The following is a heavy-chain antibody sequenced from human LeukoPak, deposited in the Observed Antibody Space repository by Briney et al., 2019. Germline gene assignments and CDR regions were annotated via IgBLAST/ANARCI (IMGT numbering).Heavy chain of an antibody. J-gene: IGHJ4*02. V-gene: IGHV3-30*14. CDR3: ARRAGDYSHPYDY. CDR1: GFTFSLYT. D-gene: IGHD3-22*01. CDR2: ISYDGSDK. Sequence: GGSLRLSCAASGFTFSLYTMHWVRQAPGKGLEWVAVISYDGSDKYYADSVEGRFTISRDNSKNTLYLQMNSLRAEDTAVYYCARRAGDYSHPYDYWGQGTLVTVSS.